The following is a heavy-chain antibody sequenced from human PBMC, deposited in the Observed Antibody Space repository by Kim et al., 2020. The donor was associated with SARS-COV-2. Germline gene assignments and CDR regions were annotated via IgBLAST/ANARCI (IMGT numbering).Heavy chain of an antibody. CDR3: ARHFRASYRTVVDYWYDYYGMDV. J-gene: IGHJ6*02. V-gene: IGHV4-39*01. D-gene: IGHD3-22*01. CDR2: IYYSGST. Sequence: SETLSLTCTVSGGSITSSSYYWGWIRQPPGKGLEWIGTIYYSGSTYYNPSLKSRVTISVDTSKNQFSLKVSSVTAADTAVYYCARHFRASYRTVVDYWYDYYGMDVWGQGTPVPVSS. CDR1: GGSITSSSYY.